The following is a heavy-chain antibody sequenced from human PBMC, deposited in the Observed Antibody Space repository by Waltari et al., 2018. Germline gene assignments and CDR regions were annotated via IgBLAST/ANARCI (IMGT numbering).Heavy chain of an antibody. Sequence: QVQLQESGPGLVKPSETLSLTCAVSGGSISSSSYYWGWIRQPPGKGLEWIGSIYYSGSTYYNPSLKSRVTISVDTSKNQFSLKLSSVTAADTAVYYCATLSGSYHYYYYYMDVWGKGTTVTVSS. CDR3: ATLSGSYHYYYYYMDV. CDR2: IYYSGST. CDR1: GGSISSSSYY. J-gene: IGHJ6*03. V-gene: IGHV4-39*01. D-gene: IGHD1-26*01.